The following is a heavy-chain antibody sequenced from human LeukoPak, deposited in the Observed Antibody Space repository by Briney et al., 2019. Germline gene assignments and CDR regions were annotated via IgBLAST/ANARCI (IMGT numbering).Heavy chain of an antibody. Sequence: GGSLRLSCAASGFTFSSYAMHWVRQAPGKGLEWVSAISGSGGSTYYADSVKGRFTISRDNSKNTLYLQMNSLRAEDTAVYYCAKVAHYYGSGSYYEYYFDYWGQGTLVTLSS. CDR3: AKVAHYYGSGSYYEYYFDY. CDR1: GFTFSSYA. V-gene: IGHV3-23*01. D-gene: IGHD3-10*01. CDR2: ISGSGGST. J-gene: IGHJ4*02.